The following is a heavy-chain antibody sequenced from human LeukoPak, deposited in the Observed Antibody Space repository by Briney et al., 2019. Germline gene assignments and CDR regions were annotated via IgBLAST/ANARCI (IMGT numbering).Heavy chain of an antibody. CDR3: ARAQVGYLGY. J-gene: IGHJ4*02. V-gene: IGHV4-39*07. CDR1: GGSISSSSYY. CDR2: IYYSGST. D-gene: IGHD3-22*01. Sequence: SETLSLTCTVSGGSISSSSYYWGWIRQPPGKGLEWIGSIYYSGSTYYNPSLKSRVTISVDKSKNQFSLKLSSVTAADTAVYYCARAQVGYLGYWGQGTLVTVSS.